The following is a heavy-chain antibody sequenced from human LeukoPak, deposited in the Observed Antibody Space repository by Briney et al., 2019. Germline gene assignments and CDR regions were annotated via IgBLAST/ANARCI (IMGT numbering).Heavy chain of an antibody. Sequence: SETLSLTCAVYGGSFSGYYWSWIRQPAGKGLEWIGRIYTSGSTNYNPSLKSRVTMSVDTSKNQFSLKLSSVTAADTAVYYCARGPVVVAATPYYYYGMDVWGQGTTVTVSS. CDR2: IYTSGST. D-gene: IGHD2-15*01. CDR1: GGSFSGYY. V-gene: IGHV4-59*10. J-gene: IGHJ6*02. CDR3: ARGPVVVAATPYYYYGMDV.